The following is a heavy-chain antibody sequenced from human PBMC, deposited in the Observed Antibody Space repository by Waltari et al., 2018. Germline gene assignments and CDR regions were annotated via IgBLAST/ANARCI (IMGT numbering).Heavy chain of an antibody. CDR1: GGSISRYY. CDR2: IYYSGST. CDR3: ASSDDSSGYLGHYFDY. D-gene: IGHD3-22*01. V-gene: IGHV4-59*01. J-gene: IGHJ4*02. Sequence: QVQLQESGPGLVKPSETLSLTCTVSGGSISRYYWSWIRQPPGKGLDWIGYIYYSGSTNYNPSLKSRVTISVDTSKNQFSLKLSSVTAADTAVYYCASSDDSSGYLGHYFDYWGQGTLVTVSS.